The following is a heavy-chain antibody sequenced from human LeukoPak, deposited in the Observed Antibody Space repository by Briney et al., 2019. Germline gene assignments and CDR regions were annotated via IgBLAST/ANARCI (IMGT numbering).Heavy chain of an antibody. CDR3: AKGPEPFLELHFDN. V-gene: IGHV3-7*03. Sequence: GGSLRLSCAASGFTFSSYWMSWVRQAPGKGLEWVANIKQDGSEKYYVDSVKGRFTISRDNAKNSLYLQMSSLRAGETAKDCCAKGPEPFLELHFDNWGQGALVIVSS. D-gene: IGHD3-3*02. J-gene: IGHJ4*02. CDR2: IKQDGSEK. CDR1: GFTFSSYW.